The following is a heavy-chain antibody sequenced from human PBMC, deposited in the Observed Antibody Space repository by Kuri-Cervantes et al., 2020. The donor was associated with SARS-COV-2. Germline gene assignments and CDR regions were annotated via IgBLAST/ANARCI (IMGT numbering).Heavy chain of an antibody. CDR1: GFTFCHFW. V-gene: IGHV3-7*05. CDR3: ATPVLTMAGWFDS. J-gene: IGHJ5*01. D-gene: IGHD6-19*01. Sequence: GESLKISCVASGFTFCHFWVTWVRQPPGKGVGWVANIRQDGGDHYYVESVKGRLIITRDNARNSLFLEMKRVRAEDTAVYYCATPVLTMAGWFDSWGQGTLVTVSS. CDR2: IRQDGGDH.